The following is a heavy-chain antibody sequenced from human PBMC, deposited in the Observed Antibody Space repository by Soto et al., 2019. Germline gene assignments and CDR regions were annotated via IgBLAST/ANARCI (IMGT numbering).Heavy chain of an antibody. D-gene: IGHD6-13*01. CDR1: GFTFSSYG. CDR2: ISYDGSNK. CDR3: AKEKGVAKDSGVTIAAAGTGNDY. J-gene: IGHJ4*02. Sequence: QVQLVESGGGVVQPGRSLRLSCAASGFTFSSYGMHWFRQAPGKGLEWVAVISYDGSNKYYADSVKGRFTISRDNSKNTLYLQMNSLRAEDTAVYYCAKEKGVAKDSGVTIAAAGTGNDYWGQGTLVTVSS. V-gene: IGHV3-30*18.